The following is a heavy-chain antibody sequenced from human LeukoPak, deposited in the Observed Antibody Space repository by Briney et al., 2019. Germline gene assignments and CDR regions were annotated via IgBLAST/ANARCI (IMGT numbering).Heavy chain of an antibody. J-gene: IGHJ4*02. V-gene: IGHV3-21*01. CDR3: ARESSTSYAFDY. D-gene: IGHD2-2*01. CDR2: ISSSSSYI. CDR1: GFTFSSYS. Sequence: GGSLRLSCAASGFTFSSYSMDWVRQAPGKGLEWVSSISSSSSYIYYADSVKGRFTISRDNAENSLYLQMNSLRAEDTAVYYCARESSTSYAFDYWGQGTLVTVSS.